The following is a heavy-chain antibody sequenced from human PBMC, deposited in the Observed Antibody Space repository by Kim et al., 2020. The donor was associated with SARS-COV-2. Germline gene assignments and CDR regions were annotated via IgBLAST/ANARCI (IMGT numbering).Heavy chain of an antibody. V-gene: IGHV3-9*01. J-gene: IGHJ4*01. Sequence: GGSLRLSCATSGFKFNFYGMNWVRQVPGKGLEWVSGITWNGDDTGYADSVKGRFTISRDNAQSSLYLQMDSLRSEDTAFYYCVKEKEFSGRYAFDTWG. CDR1: GFKFNFYG. CDR3: VKEKEFSGRYAFDT. D-gene: IGHD1-26*01. CDR2: ITWNGDDT.